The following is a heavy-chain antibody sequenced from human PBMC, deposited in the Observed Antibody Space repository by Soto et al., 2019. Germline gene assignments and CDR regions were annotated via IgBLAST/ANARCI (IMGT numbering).Heavy chain of an antibody. Sequence: QVELMQSGSEVKKPGASVKVSCKTSGYTFFSYGITWVRQAPGQGLEWMGWVSGYNGHTNYAEKFQDTVSMTRESSTTTVHMKLRGLRSDDTAVYYCANLAESTSSENCFAPWGQGTLVTVSS. CDR1: GYTFFSYG. CDR2: VSGYNGHT. J-gene: IGHJ5*02. CDR3: ANLAESTSSENCFAP. V-gene: IGHV1-18*01. D-gene: IGHD1-26*01.